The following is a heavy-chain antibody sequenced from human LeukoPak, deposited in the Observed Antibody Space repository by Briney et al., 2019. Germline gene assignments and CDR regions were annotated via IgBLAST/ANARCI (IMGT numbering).Heavy chain of an antibody. D-gene: IGHD3-9*01. V-gene: IGHV4-61*05. CDR3: ARGPTYYDILTGYYGMAGYFDY. CDR1: GGSISSSSYY. J-gene: IGHJ4*02. Sequence: SETLSLTCTVSGGSISSSSYYWGWIRQPPGKGLEWIGYIYYSGSTNYNPSLKSRVTISVDTSKNQFSLKLSSVTAADTAVYYCARGPTYYDILTGYYGMAGYFDYWGQGTLVTVSS. CDR2: IYYSGST.